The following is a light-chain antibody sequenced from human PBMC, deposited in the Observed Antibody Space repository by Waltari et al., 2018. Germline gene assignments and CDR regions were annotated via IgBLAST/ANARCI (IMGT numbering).Light chain of an antibody. Sequence: EIMLTQSPGTLSLSPGERATLSCRASQNINKYLAWYQHKPGQAPRLLIYDASSRATGIPDSFSGSGSGTDFSLTISRLEPEDFAVYYCQKYGSLPATFGQGTKVEIK. CDR1: QNINKY. CDR3: QKYGSLPAT. CDR2: DAS. J-gene: IGKJ1*01. V-gene: IGKV3-20*01.